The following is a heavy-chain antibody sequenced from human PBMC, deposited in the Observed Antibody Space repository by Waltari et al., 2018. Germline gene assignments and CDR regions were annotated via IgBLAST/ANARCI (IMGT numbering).Heavy chain of an antibody. J-gene: IGHJ4*02. D-gene: IGHD2-15*01. CDR2: INHSGST. CDR3: ARGYCSGDSCSVYFDY. V-gene: IGHV4-34*02. CDR1: GGSFSGYY. Sequence: QVQLQQWGAGLLKPSETQSLTCAVYGGSFSGYYWSWIRQPPGKGLEWIGEINHSGSTNYNPSLKSRVTISVDTSKNQFSLKVNSVTAADTAVYYCARGYCSGDSCSVYFDYWGQGTLVTVSS.